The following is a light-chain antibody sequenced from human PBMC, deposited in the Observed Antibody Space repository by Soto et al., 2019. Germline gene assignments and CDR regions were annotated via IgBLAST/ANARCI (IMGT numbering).Light chain of an antibody. CDR2: EVS. V-gene: IGLV2-14*01. J-gene: IGLJ1*01. CDR3: SSYTSSSTHV. Sequence: QSVLTQPASVSGSPGQSITISCTGTSSDVGGYHYVSWYQQHPGKAPKLMIYEVSSRPSGVSNRFSGSKSGNTASLTISGLQAEDEADYSCSSYTSSSTHVFGTGTKVTVL. CDR1: SSDVGGYHY.